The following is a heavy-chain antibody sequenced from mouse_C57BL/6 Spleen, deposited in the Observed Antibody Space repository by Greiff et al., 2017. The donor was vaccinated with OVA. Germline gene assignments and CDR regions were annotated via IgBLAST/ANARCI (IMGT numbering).Heavy chain of an antibody. D-gene: IGHD2-1*01. J-gene: IGHJ4*01. V-gene: IGHV2-2*01. Sequence: VKLVESGPGLVQPSQSLSITCTVSGFSLTSYGVHWVRQSPGKGLEWLGVIWSGGSTDYNAAFISRLSISKDNSKSQVFFKMNSLQADDTAIYYCARVYYGNEDYAMDYWGQGTSVTVSS. CDR1: GFSLTSYG. CDR2: IWSGGST. CDR3: ARVYYGNEDYAMDY.